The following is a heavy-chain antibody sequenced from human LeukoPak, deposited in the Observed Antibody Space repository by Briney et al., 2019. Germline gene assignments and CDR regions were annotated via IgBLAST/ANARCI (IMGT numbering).Heavy chain of an antibody. J-gene: IGHJ3*02. D-gene: IGHD1-26*01. CDR3: AREIEWELPRAFDI. CDR1: GGTFISYA. V-gene: IGHV1-69*13. CDR2: IIPIFGTA. Sequence: ASVKVSCKASGGTFISYAISWVRQAPGQGLEWMGGIIPIFGTANYAQKFQGRVTITADESTSTAYMELSSLRSEDTAVYYCAREIEWELPRAFDIWGQGTMVTVSS.